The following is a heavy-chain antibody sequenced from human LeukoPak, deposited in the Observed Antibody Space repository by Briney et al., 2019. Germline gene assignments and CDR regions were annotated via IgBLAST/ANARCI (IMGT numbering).Heavy chain of an antibody. V-gene: IGHV3-23*01. Sequence: GGSLRLSCAASGFTFSSYAMSWVRQAPGKGLEWVSAISGSGGSTYYADSVKGRFTISRDNSKNTLYLQMNSLRAEDTAVYYCAGLPAYYYDTSGFYFDYWGQGTLVTVSS. D-gene: IGHD3-22*01. CDR3: AGLPAYYYDTSGFYFDY. J-gene: IGHJ4*02. CDR2: ISGSGGST. CDR1: GFTFSSYA.